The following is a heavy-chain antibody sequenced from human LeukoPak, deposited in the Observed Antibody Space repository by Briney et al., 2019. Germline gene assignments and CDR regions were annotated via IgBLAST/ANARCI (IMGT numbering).Heavy chain of an antibody. V-gene: IGHV3-21*01. CDR1: GFTFSRYS. J-gene: IGHJ4*02. CDR2: ISSSSSYI. D-gene: IGHD2-2*01. CDR3: ARDLLVVPAGTAFDY. Sequence: GGSLRLSCGASGFTFSRYSMKCVRQAPGKGLEWGSSISSSSSYIYYADSVKGRFTISRDNAKNSLYLQLNSLRAEDTAVYYCARDLLVVPAGTAFDYWGQGTLVTVSS.